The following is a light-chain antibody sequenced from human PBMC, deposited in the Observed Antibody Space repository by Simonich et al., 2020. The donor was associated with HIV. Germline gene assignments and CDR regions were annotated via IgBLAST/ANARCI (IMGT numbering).Light chain of an antibody. CDR2: WAS. J-gene: IGKJ4*01. CDR3: QQYYSTPPLT. V-gene: IGKV4-1*01. Sequence: DIVMTQSPDSLAVSLGERATINCKSSQSLLYSSNNKNSLVWYQQKPGQPPKLLIYWASTRESGVPDRFSGSGSGTDFTLTISSLQAEDVAVYYCQQYYSTPPLTFGGGTKVEIK. CDR1: QSLLYSSNNKNS.